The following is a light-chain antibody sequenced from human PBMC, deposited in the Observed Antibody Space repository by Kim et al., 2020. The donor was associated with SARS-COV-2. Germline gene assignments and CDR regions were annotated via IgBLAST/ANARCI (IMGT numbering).Light chain of an antibody. CDR3: QQYNTSNT. Sequence: DIQMTQSPSTLSASVGDRVTITCRASQSITNWLAWYQQKPGKAPKLLIYDASSLESGVPSRFSGSGSETEFTLTISSLQPDDFATYYCQQYNTSNTFGQGTKLEI. CDR2: DAS. V-gene: IGKV1-5*01. J-gene: IGKJ2*01. CDR1: QSITNW.